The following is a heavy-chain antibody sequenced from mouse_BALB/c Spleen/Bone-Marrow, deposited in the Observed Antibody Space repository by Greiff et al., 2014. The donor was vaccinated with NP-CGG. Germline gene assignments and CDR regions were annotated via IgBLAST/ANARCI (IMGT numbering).Heavy chain of an antibody. Sequence: VKLVESGPGLVAPSQSLSITCTVPGFSLTTYGVHWVRQSPGKGLEWLGVIWAGGSTNYNSTLMSRLSISKDNSKNQVFLKMNSLQTDDTAIYYCARNLLPPYWYFDVWGAGTTVTVSS. CDR2: IWAGGST. CDR1: GFSLTTYG. J-gene: IGHJ1*01. V-gene: IGHV2-9*02. D-gene: IGHD1-1*01. CDR3: ARNLLPPYWYFDV.